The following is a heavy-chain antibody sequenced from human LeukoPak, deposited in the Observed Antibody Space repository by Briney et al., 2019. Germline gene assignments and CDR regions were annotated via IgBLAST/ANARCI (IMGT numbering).Heavy chain of an antibody. CDR2: IYTSGST. V-gene: IGHV4-61*02. D-gene: IGHD3-22*01. CDR3: ARDGEYYDSSGIDY. J-gene: IGHJ4*02. CDR1: GGSISSGSYY. Sequence: SQTLSLTCTVSGGSISSGSYYWSWIRLPAGKGLEWIGRIYTSGSTNYNPSLKSRVTISVDTSKNQFSLKLSSVTAADTAVYYCARDGEYYDSSGIDYWGQGTLVTVSS.